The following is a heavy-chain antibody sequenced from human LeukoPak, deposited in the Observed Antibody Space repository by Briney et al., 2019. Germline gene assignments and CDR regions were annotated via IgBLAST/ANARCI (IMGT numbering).Heavy chain of an antibody. Sequence: SETLSLTCTVSGGSISSYYWSWIRRPPGKGLEWIGYIYYSGSTNYNPSLKSRVTISVDTSKNQFSLKLSSVTAADTAVYYCARGRSSYDAFDIWGQGTMVTVSS. J-gene: IGHJ3*02. D-gene: IGHD1-26*01. CDR1: GGSISSYY. CDR3: ARGRSSYDAFDI. CDR2: IYYSGST. V-gene: IGHV4-59*01.